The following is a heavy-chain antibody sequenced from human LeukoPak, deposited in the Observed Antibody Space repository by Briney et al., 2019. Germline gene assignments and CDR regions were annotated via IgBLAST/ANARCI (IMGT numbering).Heavy chain of an antibody. Sequence: SETLSLTCTVSGGSISSYYWSWIRQPPGKGLEWIGYIYYSGSTNYNPSLKSRVTISVDTSKNQFSLKLSSVTAAGTAVYYCARGLYYGSGSYYYFDYWGQGTLVTVSS. V-gene: IGHV4-59*01. D-gene: IGHD3-10*01. CDR1: GGSISSYY. J-gene: IGHJ4*02. CDR2: IYYSGST. CDR3: ARGLYYGSGSYYYFDY.